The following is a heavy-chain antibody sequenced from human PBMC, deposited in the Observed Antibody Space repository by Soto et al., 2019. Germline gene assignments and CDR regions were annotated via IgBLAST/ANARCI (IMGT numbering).Heavy chain of an antibody. D-gene: IGHD6-19*01. J-gene: IGHJ4*02. Sequence: SETLSLTCTVSGGAMRRISYYWGWIRQTPGTGLEWIASISYSGMTYYRHSLKGRVAISLERSQNPLSMRLHSMPAADTALYYCATSSYLLDTSGHHHVRGQGLQVTV. CDR1: GGAMRRISYY. V-gene: IGHV4-39*01. CDR2: ISYSGMT. CDR3: ATSSYLLDTSGHHHV.